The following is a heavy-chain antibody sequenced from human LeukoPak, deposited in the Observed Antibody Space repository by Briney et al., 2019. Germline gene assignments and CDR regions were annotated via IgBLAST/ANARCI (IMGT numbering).Heavy chain of an antibody. CDR3: ARGVPSSWSGDEYFQH. Sequence: ASVKVSCKASGYTFTNYDINWVRQATGQGPEWMAWLNPNSGDTGFAQKFQGRLTITRDTSINTAYMELSSLGSEDTAVYYCARGVPSSWSGDEYFQHWGQGTLVTVSS. CDR2: LNPNSGDT. J-gene: IGHJ1*01. D-gene: IGHD6-13*01. V-gene: IGHV1-8*03. CDR1: GYTFTNYD.